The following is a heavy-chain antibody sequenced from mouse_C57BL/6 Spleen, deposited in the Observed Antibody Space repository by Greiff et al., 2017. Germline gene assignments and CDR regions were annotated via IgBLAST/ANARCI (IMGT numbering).Heavy chain of an antibody. V-gene: IGHV5-4*01. CDR1: GFTFSSYA. CDR2: ISDGGSYT. Sequence: EVQRVESGGGLVKPGGSLKLSCAASGFTFSSYAMSWVRQTPEKRLEWVATISDGGSYTYYPDNVKGRFTISRDNAKNNLYLQRSHLKSEDTAMYYCAREGLTGAFAYWGQGTLVTVSA. J-gene: IGHJ3*01. CDR3: AREGLTGAFAY. D-gene: IGHD4-1*01.